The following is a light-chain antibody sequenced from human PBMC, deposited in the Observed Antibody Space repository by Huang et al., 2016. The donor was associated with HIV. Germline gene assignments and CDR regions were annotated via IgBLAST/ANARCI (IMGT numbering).Light chain of an antibody. CDR2: GAS. J-gene: IGKJ3*01. CDR1: QSVSGN. Sequence: EIVMTQSPATLSVSPGERATLSCRASQSVSGNLAWYQQKPGQAPRLLIYGASNRATGIPARFSGSGSGTECTLTISSLQSEDFAVYYCQQYNNWLFTFGPGTKVDIK. V-gene: IGKV3-15*01. CDR3: QQYNNWLFT.